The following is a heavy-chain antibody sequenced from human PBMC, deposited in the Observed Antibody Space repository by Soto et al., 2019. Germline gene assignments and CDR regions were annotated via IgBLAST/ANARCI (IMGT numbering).Heavy chain of an antibody. Sequence: SETLSLTCTVSGGSISYSYWTWIRQPPGKGLEWIGYISYTGSANYNASLKSRLTISVDTSKNQLSLKLSSVTAADTALYYCARVNYGDYYYGMDVWGQGTTVTVSS. CDR1: GGSISYSY. CDR2: ISYTGSA. J-gene: IGHJ6*02. V-gene: IGHV4-59*01. D-gene: IGHD4-17*01. CDR3: ARVNYGDYYYGMDV.